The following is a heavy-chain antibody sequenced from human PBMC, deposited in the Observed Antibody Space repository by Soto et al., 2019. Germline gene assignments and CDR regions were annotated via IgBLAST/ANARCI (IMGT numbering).Heavy chain of an antibody. CDR3: ARQGIVVVTAIDY. J-gene: IGHJ4*02. CDR1: GGSISSSSYY. D-gene: IGHD2-21*02. V-gene: IGHV4-39*01. CDR2: IYYSGST. Sequence: SETLSLTCTVSGGSISSSSYYWGWIRQPPGKGLEWIGSIYYSGSTYYNPSLKSRVTISVDTSKNQFSLKLSSVTAADTAVYYCARQGIVVVTAIDYWGQGPLVTVSS.